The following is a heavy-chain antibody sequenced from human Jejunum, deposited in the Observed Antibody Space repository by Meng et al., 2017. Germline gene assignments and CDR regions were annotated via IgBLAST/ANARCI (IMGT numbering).Heavy chain of an antibody. D-gene: IGHD3-22*01. V-gene: IGHV4-39*07. CDR1: GGSISSSSSSYY. J-gene: IGHJ4*02. CDR3: VRDFEGPDYYDSTSYHHYFDY. Sequence: SETLSLTCSVNGGSISSSSSSYYWGWIRQPPGKGLEWIGSVYYSGSTYYNPSLKSRVSISVDNKNQFSLKLSSVTAADTAVYYCVRDFEGPDYYDSTSYHHYFDYWGQGTLVTVSS. CDR2: VYYSGST.